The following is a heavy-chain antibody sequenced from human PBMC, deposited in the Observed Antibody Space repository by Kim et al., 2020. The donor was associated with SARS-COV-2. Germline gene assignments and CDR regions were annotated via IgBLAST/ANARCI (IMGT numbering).Heavy chain of an antibody. V-gene: IGHV5-51*01. Sequence: GESLKISCKGSGYSFTSYWIGWVRQMPEKGLEWMGIIYPDDSDTRYSPSFQGQVTISADKSISTAYLQWSSLKGSDTAMYYCARLPTSDIVVVPASWAFDYWGQGTMVTVSS. CDR2: IYPDDSDT. CDR3: ARLPTSDIVVVPASWAFDY. CDR1: GYSFTSYW. D-gene: IGHD2-2*01. J-gene: IGHJ4*02.